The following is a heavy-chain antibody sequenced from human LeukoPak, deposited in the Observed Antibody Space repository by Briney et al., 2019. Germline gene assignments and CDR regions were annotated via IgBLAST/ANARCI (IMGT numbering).Heavy chain of an antibody. CDR2: ISSSSSTI. CDR3: ARRPGYSSGWFYYYGMDV. V-gene: IGHV3-48*02. Sequence: PGGSLRLSCAASGFTFSSYSMNWVRQAPGKGLEWVSYISSSSSTIYYADSVKGRFTISRDNAKNSLYLQMNSLRDEDTAVYYCARRPGYSSGWFYYYGMDVWGQGTTVTVSS. D-gene: IGHD6-19*01. J-gene: IGHJ6*02. CDR1: GFTFSSYS.